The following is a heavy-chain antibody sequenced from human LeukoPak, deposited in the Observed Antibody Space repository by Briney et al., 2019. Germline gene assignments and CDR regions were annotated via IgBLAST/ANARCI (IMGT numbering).Heavy chain of an antibody. D-gene: IGHD2-15*01. V-gene: IGHV4-34*01. Sequence: SETLSLTCAVYGGSFSGYYWSWIRQPPGKGLGWIGEINHSGSTNYNPSLKSRVTISVDTSKNQFSLKLSSVTAADTAVYYCARARVVVVAATRYYYYGMDVWGQGTTVTVSS. CDR3: ARARVVVVAATRYYYYGMDV. J-gene: IGHJ6*02. CDR2: INHSGST. CDR1: GGSFSGYY.